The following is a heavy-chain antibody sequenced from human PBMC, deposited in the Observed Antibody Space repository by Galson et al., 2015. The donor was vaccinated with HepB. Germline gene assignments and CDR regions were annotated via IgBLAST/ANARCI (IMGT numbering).Heavy chain of an antibody. CDR3: AREAAGLGGYFDY. CDR2: IRRNTYGATT. CDR1: GFTFGDYA. J-gene: IGHJ4*02. V-gene: IGHV3-49*03. Sequence: SLRLSCASSGFTFGDYAVNWFRQAPGKGLEWIGFIRRNTYGATTEYAASLKGRFSISRDASKNIAHLQMNSLQTEDTAVYFCAREAAGLGGYFDYWGRGTLVTVSS. D-gene: IGHD6-13*01.